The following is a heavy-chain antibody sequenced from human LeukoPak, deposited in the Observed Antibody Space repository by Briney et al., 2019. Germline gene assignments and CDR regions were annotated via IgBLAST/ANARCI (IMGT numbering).Heavy chain of an antibody. V-gene: IGHV3-9*01. CDR1: GFSFGGYA. Sequence: GGSLRLSCAASGFSFGGYALHWVRQAPGKGLEWVASIGWNSGDIVHADSVKGRFTISRDNAKNSLYLQMDSLRTEDTALYYCVKSGGYATAIRYFDLWGRGTLVTVSS. CDR2: IGWNSGDI. D-gene: IGHD2-21*02. J-gene: IGHJ2*01. CDR3: VKSGGYATAIRYFDL.